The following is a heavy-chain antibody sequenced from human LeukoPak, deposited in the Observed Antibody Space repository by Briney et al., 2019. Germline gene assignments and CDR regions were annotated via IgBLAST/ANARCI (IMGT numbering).Heavy chain of an antibody. D-gene: IGHD6-6*01. CDR3: ARDLPTYSSSSAFDH. J-gene: IGHJ4*02. Sequence: GGTLRLSCAASGFTFSSYGMSWVRQAPGKGLEWVSAISGSGDSTYYADSVKGRFTISRDNSKNTLYLQMSSLRAEDTAVYYCARDLPTYSSSSAFDHWGQGTLVTVSS. CDR1: GFTFSSYG. V-gene: IGHV3-23*01. CDR2: ISGSGDST.